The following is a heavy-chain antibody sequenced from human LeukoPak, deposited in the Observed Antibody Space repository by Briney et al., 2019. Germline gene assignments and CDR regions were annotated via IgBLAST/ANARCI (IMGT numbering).Heavy chain of an antibody. CDR3: ARVPYYYYMDL. CDR2: ISSNGGST. V-gene: IGHV3-64*01. CDR1: GFTFSSYA. J-gene: IGHJ6*03. Sequence: PGGSLRLSCAASGFTFSSYAMHWVRQAPGKGLEYVSAISSNGGSTNYANSVKGRFTISRDNSKNTLYLQMGSLRAEDMAVYYCARVPYYYYMDLWGKGRTVTVSS.